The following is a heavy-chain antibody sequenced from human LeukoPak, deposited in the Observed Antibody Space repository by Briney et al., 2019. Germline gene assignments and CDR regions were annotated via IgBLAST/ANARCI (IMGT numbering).Heavy chain of an antibody. D-gene: IGHD6-19*01. CDR1: GFTFSSQF. V-gene: IGHV3-7*01. CDR3: ARVRIVVAVSAFDI. CDR2: IKQDGSEK. J-gene: IGHJ3*02. Sequence: GGSLRLSCGASGFTFSSQFMSWVRQAPGKGLEWVANIKQDGSEKYYVDSVKGRFTISRDNAKNSLYLKMSILRAADTAVYYCARVRIVVAVSAFDIWGQGTMVTVSS.